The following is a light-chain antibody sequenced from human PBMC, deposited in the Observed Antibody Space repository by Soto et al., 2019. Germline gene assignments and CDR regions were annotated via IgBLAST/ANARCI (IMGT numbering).Light chain of an antibody. V-gene: IGKV1-5*03. CDR1: QSISTW. Sequence: DIQMTQSPSTLSASVGDRVTITCRASQSISTWLAWYQQKPGKAPNLLIYKASSLESGVPSRFXGSGSGTEFTLTISSLQPDDFATYYCQQYNSYSLLTFGGGTKVEIK. CDR3: QQYNSYSLLT. J-gene: IGKJ4*01. CDR2: KAS.